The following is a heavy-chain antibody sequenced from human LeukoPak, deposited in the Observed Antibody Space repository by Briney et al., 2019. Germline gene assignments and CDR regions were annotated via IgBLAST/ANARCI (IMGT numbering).Heavy chain of an antibody. CDR1: GFTFSSYA. J-gene: IGHJ4*02. V-gene: IGHV3-30*04. D-gene: IGHD3-22*01. Sequence: GGSLRLSCAASGFTFSSYAMHWVRQAPGKGLEWVAVISYDGSNKYYADSVKGRFTISRDNSKNTLYLQMNSLRAEDTAVYYCARGDDSTQIIGDYWGQGTLVTVSS. CDR2: ISYDGSNK. CDR3: ARGDDSTQIIGDY.